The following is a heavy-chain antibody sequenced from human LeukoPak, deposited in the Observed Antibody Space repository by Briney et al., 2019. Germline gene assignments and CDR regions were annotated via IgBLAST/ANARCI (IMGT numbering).Heavy chain of an antibody. D-gene: IGHD3-22*01. CDR2: IYPGDSDT. J-gene: IGHJ4*02. CDR1: GYKFTNYW. V-gene: IGHV5-51*01. CDR3: AIYYFEISTYQGGGTYYFDY. Sequence: PGESLKISCKGSGYKFTNYWIGWVRQMPGKGLEWMGIIYPGDSDTRYSPSFQGQVTISADTSINTAYLQWSSLKASDTAMYFCAIYYFEISTYQGGGTYYFDYWGQGTLVTVSS.